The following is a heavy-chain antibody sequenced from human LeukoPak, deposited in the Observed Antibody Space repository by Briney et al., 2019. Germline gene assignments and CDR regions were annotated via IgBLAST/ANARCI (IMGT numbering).Heavy chain of an antibody. V-gene: IGHV3-7*01. CDR3: ARLDIVVVPPYFDY. CDR2: IKQDGSEK. D-gene: IGHD2-2*03. CDR1: GLTFSNYA. Sequence: PGGSLRLSCAASGLTFSNYAMSWVRQAPGKGLEWVANIKQDGSEKYYVDSVKGRFTISRDNAKNSLYLQMNSLRAEDTAMYYCARLDIVVVPPYFDYWGQGTLVTVSS. J-gene: IGHJ4*02.